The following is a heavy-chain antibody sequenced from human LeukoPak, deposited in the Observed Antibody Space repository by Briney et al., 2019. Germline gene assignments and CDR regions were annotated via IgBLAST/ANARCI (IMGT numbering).Heavy chain of an antibody. J-gene: IGHJ5*02. V-gene: IGHV1-69*13. CDR2: IIPVFATA. CDR3: ASEVDYYDSSGYSNWFDP. CDR1: GGTFSSYS. Sequence: SVKVSCKASGGTFSSYSISWVRQAPGQGLEWMGGIIPVFATANYAQKFQGRVTITADESTSTAYMELSSLGSDDTAVYYCASEVDYYDSSGYSNWFDPWGQGTLVTVSS. D-gene: IGHD3-22*01.